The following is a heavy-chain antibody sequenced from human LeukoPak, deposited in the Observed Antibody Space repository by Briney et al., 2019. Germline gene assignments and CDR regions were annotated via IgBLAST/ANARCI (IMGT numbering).Heavy chain of an antibody. V-gene: IGHV1-2*02. D-gene: IGHD3-9*01. Sequence: ASVKVSCKASGDSFTDYYIHWVRQAPGQGLEWMGWINPISGVTTYAPKFQGRVTVTGDTSINTAYMELSRLRSDDTAVYYCARGYDFLTGYDKLDYWGQGTLVTLSS. CDR1: GDSFTDYY. CDR3: ARGYDFLTGYDKLDY. CDR2: INPISGVT. J-gene: IGHJ4*02.